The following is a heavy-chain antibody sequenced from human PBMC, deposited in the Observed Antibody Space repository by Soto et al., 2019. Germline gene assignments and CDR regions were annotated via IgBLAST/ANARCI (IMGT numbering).Heavy chain of an antibody. CDR2: IYYSGST. J-gene: IGHJ4*02. Sequence: ETLSLTCTVSGGSISSSSYYCGWIRQPPGKGLEWIGSIYYSGSTYYNPSLKSRVTISVDTSKNQFSLKLSSVTAADTAVYYCATPELYSSSSGTFDYWGQGTLVTVSS. D-gene: IGHD6-6*01. V-gene: IGHV4-39*01. CDR3: ATPELYSSSSGTFDY. CDR1: GGSISSSSYY.